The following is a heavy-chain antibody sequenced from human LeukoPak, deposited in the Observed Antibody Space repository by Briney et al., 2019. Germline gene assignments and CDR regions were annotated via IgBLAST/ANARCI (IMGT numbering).Heavy chain of an antibody. Sequence: PGGSLRLSCAASGFTFSSYGMHWVRQAPGKGLEWVAVIWYDGSNKYYADSVKGRFTISRDNSKNTLYLQMNSLRAEDTAVYYCARDGAVAGTLNIYYYYYYMDVWGKGTTVTVSS. CDR3: ARDGAVAGTLNIYYYYYYMDV. D-gene: IGHD6-19*01. CDR2: IWYDGSNK. CDR1: GFTFSSYG. J-gene: IGHJ6*03. V-gene: IGHV3-33*01.